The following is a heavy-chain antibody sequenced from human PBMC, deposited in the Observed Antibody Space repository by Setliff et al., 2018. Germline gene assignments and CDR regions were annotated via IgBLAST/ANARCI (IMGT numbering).Heavy chain of an antibody. D-gene: IGHD6-25*01. J-gene: IGHJ5*02. Sequence: ASVKVSCKASGYTFTGYYVHWVRQAPGQGLEWMGWINPNSGGTNYAQKFQGRVTMTRDTSISTAYMELSRLRSDDTAVYYCARGWRGSYNWFDPWGQGTLVTVSS. CDR3: ARGWRGSYNWFDP. CDR1: GYTFTGYY. V-gene: IGHV1-2*02. CDR2: INPNSGGT.